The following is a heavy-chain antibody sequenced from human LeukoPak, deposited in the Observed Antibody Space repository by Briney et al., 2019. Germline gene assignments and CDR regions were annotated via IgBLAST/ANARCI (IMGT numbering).Heavy chain of an antibody. J-gene: IGHJ4*02. Sequence: RPSQTLSLTCTVSGGSISSGSYYWSWIRQPAGKGLEWIGRIYTSGSTNYNPSLKSRVTISVDTSKNQFSLKLSSVTAADTAVYYCARVVPDGYSDYWGQGTLVTVSS. CDR1: GGSISSGSYY. D-gene: IGHD2-2*01. CDR2: IYTSGST. V-gene: IGHV4-61*02. CDR3: ARVVPDGYSDY.